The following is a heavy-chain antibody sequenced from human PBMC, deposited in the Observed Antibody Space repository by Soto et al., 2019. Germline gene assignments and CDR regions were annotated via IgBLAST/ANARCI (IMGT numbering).Heavy chain of an antibody. CDR3: ARSQXXSXXXXXYYYYYYGMDV. CDR1: GGTFGSYA. Sequence: QVQLVQSGAEVKKPGSSVKVSCKASGGTFGSYAISWVRQAPGQGLEWMGGIIPIPGTANYAQKFQGRVTIAADESTSTAYMELSSLRSEDTAVYYCARSQXXSXXXXXYYYYYYGMDVWGQGTTVTVSS. V-gene: IGHV1-69*01. CDR2: IIPIPGTA. J-gene: IGHJ6*02.